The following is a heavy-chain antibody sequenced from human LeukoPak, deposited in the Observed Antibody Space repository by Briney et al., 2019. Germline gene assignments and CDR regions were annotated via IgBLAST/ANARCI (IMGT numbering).Heavy chain of an antibody. J-gene: IGHJ4*02. CDR2: ISYDGSNK. CDR1: GFTFSSYG. D-gene: IGHD2-15*01. V-gene: IGHV3-30*03. CDR3: ARDQGGYCSGGSCYGFDY. Sequence: PGGSLRLSCAASGFTFSSYGMHWVRQAPGKGLEWVAVISYDGSNKYYADSVKGRFTISRDNSKNSLYLQMNSLRAEDTAVYYCARDQGGYCSGGSCYGFDYWGQGTLVTVSS.